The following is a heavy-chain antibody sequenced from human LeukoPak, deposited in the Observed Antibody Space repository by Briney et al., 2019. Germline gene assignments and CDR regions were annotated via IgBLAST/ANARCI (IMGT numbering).Heavy chain of an antibody. J-gene: IGHJ4*02. CDR3: ARDLDGSGSYYTDY. D-gene: IGHD3-10*01. V-gene: IGHV1-18*01. CDR1: AYTFSKYG. Sequence: ASVKVSCKTSAYTFSKYGFNWVRQAPGQWLEWMGWISAYNGNTKYAQKLQGRFTMTTDTSTSTAYMELRSLTSDDTAVYYCARDLDGSGSYYTDYWGQGTLVTVSS. CDR2: ISAYNGNT.